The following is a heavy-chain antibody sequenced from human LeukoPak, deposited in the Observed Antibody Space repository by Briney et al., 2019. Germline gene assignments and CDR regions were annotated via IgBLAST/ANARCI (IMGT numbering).Heavy chain of an antibody. CDR1: GYTFTDYD. Sequence: ASVRVSCKTSGYTFTDYDITWVRQAPGQGLEWMGRVSPYNGNTYYSQRFQDRVTITKDTSTGTAYMDLRNLRTDDTAMYYCARDLSGEAIDYWGQGTLVTVSS. V-gene: IGHV1-18*01. CDR2: VSPYNGNT. CDR3: ARDLSGEAIDY. J-gene: IGHJ4*02. D-gene: IGHD2-15*01.